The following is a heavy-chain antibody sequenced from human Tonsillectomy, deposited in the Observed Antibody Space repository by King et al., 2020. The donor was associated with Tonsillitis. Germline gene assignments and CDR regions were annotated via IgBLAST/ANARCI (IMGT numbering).Heavy chain of an antibody. Sequence: VQLVESGAEVKKPGASVKVSCKASGYTFTDYYINWVRQAPGQGLEWMGWVSPNSAGTNYAQKFQGRVTLTRDTSISTAYMELSSLRSDDTAVYYCARCDDSSSYAFDIWGQGTMVTVSS. CDR2: VSPNSAGT. V-gene: IGHV1-2*02. J-gene: IGHJ3*02. D-gene: IGHD3-22*01. CDR3: ARCDDSSSYAFDI. CDR1: GYTFTDYY.